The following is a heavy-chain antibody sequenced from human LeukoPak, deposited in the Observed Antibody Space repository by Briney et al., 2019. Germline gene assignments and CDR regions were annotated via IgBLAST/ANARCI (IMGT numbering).Heavy chain of an antibody. CDR1: GGSISSYY. D-gene: IGHD3-10*01. Sequence: PSETLSLTCTVSGGSISSYYWSWIRQPPGKGRGWIGYIYYSGSTNYNPSLKSRVIISVDTSKNQFSVKLSSVTAADTAVYYCARRRGGGLRETLDYWGQGTLVTVSS. CDR2: IYYSGST. J-gene: IGHJ4*02. V-gene: IGHV4-59*08. CDR3: ARRRGGGLRETLDY.